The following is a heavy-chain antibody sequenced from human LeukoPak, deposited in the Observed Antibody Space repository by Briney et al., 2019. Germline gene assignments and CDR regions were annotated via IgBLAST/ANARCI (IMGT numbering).Heavy chain of an antibody. CDR3: ARDPSGTGTGFDI. CDR1: GFTVSRTY. V-gene: IGHV3-66*01. CDR2: IYVGGDI. J-gene: IGHJ3*02. D-gene: IGHD3/OR15-3a*01. Sequence: PGGSLRLSCAALGFTVSRTYMRWVRQAPRKGLEWVSVIYVGGDIYYADSVRGRFAISRDNSKNTVYLQMNGLRGEDTAVYYCARDPSGTGTGFDIWGQGTMVTVSS.